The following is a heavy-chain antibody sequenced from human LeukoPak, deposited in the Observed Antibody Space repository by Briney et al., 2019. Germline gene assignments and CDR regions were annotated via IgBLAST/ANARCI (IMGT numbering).Heavy chain of an antibody. CDR1: GFTFSDYF. Sequence: GGSLRLSCAASGFTFSDYFMSWVRQAPGKGLEWLSYINGRGTYIDYAESLKGRITISRDNAQNSLYLQMNSLRAEDTAVYYCAKGGLDWNYAPFDYWGQGTLVTVSS. D-gene: IGHD1-7*01. J-gene: IGHJ4*02. V-gene: IGHV3-11*05. CDR2: INGRGTYI. CDR3: AKGGLDWNYAPFDY.